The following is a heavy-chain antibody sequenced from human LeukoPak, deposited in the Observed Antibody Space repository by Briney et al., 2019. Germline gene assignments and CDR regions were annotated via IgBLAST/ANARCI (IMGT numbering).Heavy chain of an antibody. V-gene: IGHV4-39*01. CDR3: ARQTRKVGATDY. CDR2: IYYSGST. Sequence: SETLSLTCTVSGGSISSSFYYWGWIRQPPGKGLEWIGSIYYSGSTYYNPSLKSRVTISVDTSKNQFSLKLSSVTAADTAVYYCARQTRKVGATDYWGQGTLVTVSS. CDR1: GGSISSSFYY. J-gene: IGHJ4*02. D-gene: IGHD1-26*01.